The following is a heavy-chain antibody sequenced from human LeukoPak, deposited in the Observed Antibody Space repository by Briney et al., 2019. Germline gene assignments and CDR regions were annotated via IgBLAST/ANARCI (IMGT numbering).Heavy chain of an antibody. J-gene: IGHJ4*02. V-gene: IGHV4-39*07. CDR3: ARVACSSTSCYPEFDY. CDR1: GGSISSSSYY. CDR2: IYYSGST. Sequence: NPSETLSLTCTVSGGSISSSSYYWGWIRQPPGKGLEWIGSIYYSGSTYYNPSLKSRVTISVDTSKNQFSLKLSSVTAADTAVYYCARVACSSTSCYPEFDYWGQGTLVTVSS. D-gene: IGHD2-2*01.